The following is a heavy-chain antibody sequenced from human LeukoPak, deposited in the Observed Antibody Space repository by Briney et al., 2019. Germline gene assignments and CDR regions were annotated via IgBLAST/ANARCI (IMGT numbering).Heavy chain of an antibody. V-gene: IGHV4-34*01. Sequence: SETLSLTCAVYGGSFSGSYWSWIRQPPGKGLEWIGSIYYSGSTYYNPSLKSRVTISVDTSKNQFSLKLSSVTAADTAVYYCSRHRATGYFDYWGQGTLVTVSS. CDR2: IYYSGST. CDR3: SRHRATGYFDY. D-gene: IGHD3-10*01. J-gene: IGHJ4*02. CDR1: GGSFSGSY.